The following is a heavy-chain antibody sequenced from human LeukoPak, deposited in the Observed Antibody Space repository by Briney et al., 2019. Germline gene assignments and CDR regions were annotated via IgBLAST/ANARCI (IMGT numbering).Heavy chain of an antibody. Sequence: ASVKVSCKASGYTFTGYYMHWVRQAPGQGLECMGWINPNSGGTNYAQKFQGRVTMTRDTSISTAYMELSRLRSDDTAVYYCARALRYYGSGSLDYWGQGTLVTVSS. V-gene: IGHV1-2*02. CDR3: ARALRYYGSGSLDY. J-gene: IGHJ4*02. CDR1: GYTFTGYY. D-gene: IGHD3-10*01. CDR2: INPNSGGT.